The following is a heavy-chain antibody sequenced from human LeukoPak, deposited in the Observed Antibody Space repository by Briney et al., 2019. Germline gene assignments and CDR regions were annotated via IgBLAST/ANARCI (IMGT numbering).Heavy chain of an antibody. CDR3: ARGSIAAADSFDY. J-gene: IGHJ4*02. CDR1: GFTFGSYW. CDR2: IQPDGSQG. Sequence: GGSLRLSCVASGFTFGSYWMTWVRQAPGKGLEWVANIQPDGSQGLYVDSVKGRFIISRDNAKKSLYLQMNSLRAEDTAVYYCARGSIAAADSFDYWGQGTLVTVSS. D-gene: IGHD6-13*01. V-gene: IGHV3-7*01.